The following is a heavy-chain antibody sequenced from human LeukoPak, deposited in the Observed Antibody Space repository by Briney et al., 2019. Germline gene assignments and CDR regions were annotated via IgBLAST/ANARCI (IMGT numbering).Heavy chain of an antibody. J-gene: IGHJ4*02. CDR2: ISGSAYNS. Sequence: GGSLRLSCAASGFSFSSYGLSWVRQAPGKGLERVSTISGSAYNSYYADSVKGRFTISRDNSANTLYLQMNSLRAEDTAVYYCAKHSGSYFIYYVDSWGQGTLVTVSS. CDR1: GFSFSSYG. V-gene: IGHV3-23*01. CDR3: AKHSGSYFIYYVDS. D-gene: IGHD1-26*01.